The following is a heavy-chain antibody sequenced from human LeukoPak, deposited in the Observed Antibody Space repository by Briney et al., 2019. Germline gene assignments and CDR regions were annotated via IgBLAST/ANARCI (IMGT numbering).Heavy chain of an antibody. CDR3: AKDIYYDSSGYYYSFAFDI. V-gene: IGHV3-74*01. J-gene: IGHJ3*02. CDR2: INGDGSRT. Sequence: GGSLRLSCAASGFTFSTNWMHWVRQAPGKGLVWVSRINGDGSRTNYADSVEGRFTISRDNAKNTVYLQMNSLRAEDTAVYYCAKDIYYDSSGYYYSFAFDIWGQGTMVTVSS. D-gene: IGHD3-22*01. CDR1: GFTFSTNW.